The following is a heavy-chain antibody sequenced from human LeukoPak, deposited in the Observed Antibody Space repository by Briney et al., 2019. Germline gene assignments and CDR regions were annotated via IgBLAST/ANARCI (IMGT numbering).Heavy chain of an antibody. CDR3: ARGPHYDSSGYYPFQH. CDR2: IIPILGIA. Sequence: GAPVKVSCKASGGTFSSYTISWVRQAPGQGLEWMGRIIPILGIANYAQKFQGRVTITADKSTSTAYMELSSLRSEDTAVYYCARGPHYDSSGYYPFQHWGQGTLVTVSS. D-gene: IGHD3-22*01. CDR1: GGTFSSYT. V-gene: IGHV1-69*02. J-gene: IGHJ1*01.